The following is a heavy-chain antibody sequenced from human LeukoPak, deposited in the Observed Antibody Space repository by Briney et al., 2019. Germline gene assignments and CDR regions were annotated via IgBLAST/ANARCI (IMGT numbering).Heavy chain of an antibody. J-gene: IGHJ6*03. CDR2: INHSGST. CDR1: GGSISSYY. CDR3: ARVDSSSWSYYYYYMDV. V-gene: IGHV4-34*01. D-gene: IGHD6-13*01. Sequence: SETLSLTCTVSGGSISSYYWSWIRQPPGKGLEWIGEINHSGSTNYNPSLKSRVTISVDTSKNQFSLKLSSVTAADTAVYYCARVDSSSWSYYYYYMDVWGKGTTVTVSS.